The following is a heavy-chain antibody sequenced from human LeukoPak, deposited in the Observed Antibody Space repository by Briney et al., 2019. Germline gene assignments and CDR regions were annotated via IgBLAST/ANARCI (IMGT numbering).Heavy chain of an antibody. D-gene: IGHD6-13*01. CDR2: IIPIFGTA. Sequence: ASVKVSCKASGGTFSSYAISWVRQAPGQGLEWMGGIIPIFGTANYAQKFQGRVTITTDESTSTPYMELSSLRSEDTAVYYCARAQSIAAAGLFDYWGQGTLVTVSS. CDR3: ARAQSIAAAGLFDY. J-gene: IGHJ4*02. V-gene: IGHV1-69*05. CDR1: GGTFSSYA.